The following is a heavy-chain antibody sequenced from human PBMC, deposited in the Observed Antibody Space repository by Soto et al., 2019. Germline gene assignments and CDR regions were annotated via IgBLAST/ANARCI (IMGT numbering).Heavy chain of an antibody. Sequence: SETLSLTCTVSGGSISSSSYYWGWIRQPPGKGLDWIGSIYYSGSTYYNPSLKSRVTISVDTSKNQFSLKLSSVTAADTAVYYCARHDYYYYYMDVWGKGTTVTVSS. CDR2: IYYSGST. CDR3: ARHDYYYYYMDV. J-gene: IGHJ6*03. CDR1: GGSISSSSYY. V-gene: IGHV4-39*01.